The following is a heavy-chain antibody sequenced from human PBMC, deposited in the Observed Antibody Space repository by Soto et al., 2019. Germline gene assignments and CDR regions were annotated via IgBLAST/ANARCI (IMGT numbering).Heavy chain of an antibody. CDR2: ISGSGGST. Sequence: PGGSLRLSCAASGVTFGSYAMSWVRQAPGKGLEWVSAISGSGGSTYYADSVKGRFTISRDNSKNTLYLQMNSLRAEDTAVYYCAKDRPYGDYETFAYWGQGPLVTVSS. D-gene: IGHD4-17*01. J-gene: IGHJ4*02. V-gene: IGHV3-23*01. CDR3: AKDRPYGDYETFAY. CDR1: GVTFGSYA.